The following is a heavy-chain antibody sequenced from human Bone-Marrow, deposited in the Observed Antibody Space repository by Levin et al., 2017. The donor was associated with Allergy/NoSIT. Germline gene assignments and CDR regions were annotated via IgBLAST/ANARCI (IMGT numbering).Heavy chain of an antibody. V-gene: IGHV3-30*02. CDR1: GFTFSLQG. Sequence: GESLKISCSASGFTFSLQGMHWVRQAPGKGLEWVAAILSDGSHEYYSDSVKGRFTISRDNSENTLFLHMNSLRADDTAFYFCAKDRHSSGWAPIESWGQGTLVTVAS. D-gene: IGHD6-19*01. J-gene: IGHJ4*02. CDR2: ILSDGSHE. CDR3: AKDRHSSGWAPIES.